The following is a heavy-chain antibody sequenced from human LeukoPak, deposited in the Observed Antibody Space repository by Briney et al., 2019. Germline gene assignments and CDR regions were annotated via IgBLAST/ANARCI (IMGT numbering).Heavy chain of an antibody. D-gene: IGHD2-15*01. CDR1: GFTFGDYA. Sequence: GGSLRLSCTASGFTFGDYAMSWFRQAPGKGLEGVGFIRSKAYGGTTEYAASVKGRFTISRDDSKSIAFLQMNSLKTEDTAVYYCTRGVWDIGVVVAPNWFDPWGQGTLVTVSS. J-gene: IGHJ5*02. CDR2: IRSKAYGGTT. V-gene: IGHV3-49*03. CDR3: TRGVWDIGVVVAPNWFDP.